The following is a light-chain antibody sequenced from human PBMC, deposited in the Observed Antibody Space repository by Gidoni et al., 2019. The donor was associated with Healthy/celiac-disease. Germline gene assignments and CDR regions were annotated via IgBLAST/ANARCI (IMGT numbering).Light chain of an antibody. CDR2: WAS. V-gene: IGKV4-1*01. J-gene: IGKJ2*01. CDR3: QQYYSTPPT. CDR1: QSVLYSSNNKNY. Sequence: DIVMTQSPDSLAVSLGERATINCKSSQSVLYSSNNKNYLAWYQQKPGQPPKLLIYWASTRESGVPDRFSGSGSGTDFTLTISSLQAEDVAVYYCQQYYSTPPTXGXGTKLEIK.